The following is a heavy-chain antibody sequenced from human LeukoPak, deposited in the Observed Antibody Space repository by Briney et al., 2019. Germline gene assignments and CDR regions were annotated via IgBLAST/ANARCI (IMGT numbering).Heavy chain of an antibody. CDR1: GFTFSSYS. CDR2: ISSSSSYI. V-gene: IGHV3-21*01. Sequence: GGSLRLSCVVSGFTFSSYSMNSVRQAPGKGLEWVSSISSSSSYIYYADSVKGRFTISRDNAKNSLYLQMNSLRAEDTAVYYCARVPGSGITTNHIDYWGQGTLVTVSS. D-gene: IGHD3-10*01. J-gene: IGHJ4*02. CDR3: ARVPGSGITTNHIDY.